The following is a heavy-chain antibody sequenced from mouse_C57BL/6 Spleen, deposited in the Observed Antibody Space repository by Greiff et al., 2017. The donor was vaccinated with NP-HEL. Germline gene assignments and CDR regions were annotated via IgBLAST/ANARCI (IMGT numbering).Heavy chain of an antibody. CDR3: ATIYYGNYGPFDY. J-gene: IGHJ2*01. V-gene: IGHV1-64*01. CDR1: GYTFTSYW. Sequence: QVQLQQPGAELVKPGASVKLSCKASGYTFTSYWMHWVKQRPGQGLEWIGMIHPNSGSTNYNEKFKSKATLTVDKSSSTAYMQLISLTSEDSAVYYCATIYYGNYGPFDYWGQGTTLTVSS. D-gene: IGHD2-1*01. CDR2: IHPNSGST.